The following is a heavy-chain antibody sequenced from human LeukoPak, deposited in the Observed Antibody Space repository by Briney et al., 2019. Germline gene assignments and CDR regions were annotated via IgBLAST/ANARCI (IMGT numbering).Heavy chain of an antibody. Sequence: SETLSLTCAVYGGSFSGYYWSWIRQPPGKGLEWIGEINHSGSTNYNPPLKSRVTISVDTSKNQFSLKLSSVTAADTAVYYCARGRWLRGTYFDYWGQGTLVTVSS. CDR2: INHSGST. CDR1: GGSFSGYY. V-gene: IGHV4-34*01. J-gene: IGHJ4*02. D-gene: IGHD5-12*01. CDR3: ARGRWLRGTYFDY.